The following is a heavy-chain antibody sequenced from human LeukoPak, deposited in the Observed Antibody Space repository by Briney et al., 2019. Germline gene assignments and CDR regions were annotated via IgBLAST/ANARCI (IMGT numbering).Heavy chain of an antibody. V-gene: IGHV4-59*08. J-gene: IGHJ4*02. Sequence: SETLSLTCTVSDGSISSYYWSWIRQPPGKGVEWIGYIYYSGSTNYNPSLKSRVTISVDTSKNQFSLKLSSVTAADTAVYYCARTTYYYDSSGYYLXYFDYWGQGTLVTVS. CDR3: ARTTYYYDSSGYYLXYFDY. CDR1: DGSISSYY. CDR2: IYYSGST. D-gene: IGHD3-22*01.